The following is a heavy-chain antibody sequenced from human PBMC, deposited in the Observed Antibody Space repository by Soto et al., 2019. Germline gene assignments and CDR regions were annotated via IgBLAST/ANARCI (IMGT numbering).Heavy chain of an antibody. V-gene: IGHV1-8*01. CDR1: GYSFTNND. CDR2: MNPGSGDT. J-gene: IGHJ5*02. CDR3: ARMATFGSLNWFDP. Sequence: ASVKVSCKASGYSFTNNDVSWVRQATGQGLGWMGWMNPGSGDTGYAQKFQGRVTMTRDISIATAYMELSSLRSDDTAIYYCARMATFGSLNWFDPWGQGTLVTVSS. D-gene: IGHD3-16*01.